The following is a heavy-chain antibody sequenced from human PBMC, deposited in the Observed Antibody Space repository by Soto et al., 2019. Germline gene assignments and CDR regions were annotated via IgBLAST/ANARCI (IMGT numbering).Heavy chain of an antibody. D-gene: IGHD2-8*01. CDR1: GGSISSYF. CDR2: IYYSVST. CDR3: GGSETWCLCIDY. J-gene: IGHJ4*02. Sequence: ENLSLTCTDSGGSISSYFVTWIRQPPGKGLEWTGYIYYSVSTNSNPSLMSRVIISADTSKNEFSLSLSFVTAADTAVFYCGGSETWCLCIDYWGEGTLVTV. V-gene: IGHV4-59*01.